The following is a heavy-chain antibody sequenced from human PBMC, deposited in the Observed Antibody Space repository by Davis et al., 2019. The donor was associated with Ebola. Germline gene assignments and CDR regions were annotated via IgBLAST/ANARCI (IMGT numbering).Heavy chain of an antibody. V-gene: IGHV4-31*11. CDR2: LYYSGST. CDR3: ARVAAYYLYGMDV. Sequence: LRLSCAVSGGSFSGYYWSWIRQHPGKGLEWIGYLYYSGSTYSNPSLNSRVTISVDTSKNQFSLKLSSVTAADTAVYYCARVAAYYLYGMDVWGQRTTVTVSS. J-gene: IGHJ6*02. CDR1: GGSFSGYY.